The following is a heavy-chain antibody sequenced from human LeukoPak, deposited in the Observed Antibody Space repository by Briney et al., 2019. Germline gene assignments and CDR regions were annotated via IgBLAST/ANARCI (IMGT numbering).Heavy chain of an antibody. CDR1: GFTFSGYW. V-gene: IGHV3-7*01. CDR2: IKHDGSEK. CDR3: ARTRGFPLYYFDY. D-gene: IGHD2-2*02. Sequence: GGSLRLSCAASGFTFSGYWMSWVRQAPGKGLEWVANIKHDGSEKYFVGSVKGRFTISRDNAKNSLYLQMNSLRAEDTAVFYCARTRGFPLYYFDYWGQGTLVTVSS. J-gene: IGHJ4*02.